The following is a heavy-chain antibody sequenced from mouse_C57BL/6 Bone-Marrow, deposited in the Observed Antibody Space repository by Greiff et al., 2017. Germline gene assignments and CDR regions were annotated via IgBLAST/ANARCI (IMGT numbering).Heavy chain of an antibody. CDR3: ARSGWAWFAY. D-gene: IGHD3-3*01. CDR1: GFSLSTFGMG. Sequence: QVQLKESGPGILQPSQTLSLTCSFSGFSLSTFGMGVGWIRQPSGKGLEWLAHIWWDDDKYYNPALKSRLTIAKDTSINLVFLKIANVDTADTDTDSCARSGWAWFAYWGQGTLVTVSA. CDR2: IWWDDDK. V-gene: IGHV8-8*01. J-gene: IGHJ3*01.